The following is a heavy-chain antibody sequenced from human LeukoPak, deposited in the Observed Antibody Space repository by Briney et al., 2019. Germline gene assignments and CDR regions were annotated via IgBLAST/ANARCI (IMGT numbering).Heavy chain of an antibody. J-gene: IGHJ4*02. CDR3: AKDYSRYFLDYFDY. D-gene: IGHD1-26*01. Sequence: GGSLRLSCAASGFTFSSYAMHWVRQAPGKGLEWVAVISYDGSNKYYADSVKGRFTISRDNSKNTLYLQMNSLRAEDTAVYYCAKDYSRYFLDYFDYWGQGTLVTVSS. CDR1: GFTFSSYA. V-gene: IGHV3-30*01. CDR2: ISYDGSNK.